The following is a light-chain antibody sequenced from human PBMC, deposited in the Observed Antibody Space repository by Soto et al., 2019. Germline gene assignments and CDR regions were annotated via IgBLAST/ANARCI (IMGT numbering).Light chain of an antibody. CDR1: QSVSST. Sequence: EIMMTPSPGTLSASPGERATLSCRASQSVSSTLAWYQQKPGQAPRLLIYAVSTRATGIPARFSGSGSGTEFTLTISSLQAEDFAVYYCQQYNKWPLTFGQGTKVEIK. CDR2: AVS. J-gene: IGKJ1*01. V-gene: IGKV3-15*01. CDR3: QQYNKWPLT.